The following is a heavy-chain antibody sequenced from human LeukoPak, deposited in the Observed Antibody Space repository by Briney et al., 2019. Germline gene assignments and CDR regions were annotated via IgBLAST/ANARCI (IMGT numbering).Heavy chain of an antibody. Sequence: PSETLSLTCTVSGGSISSYYWSWIRQPPGKGLEWIGEINHSGSTNYNPSLKSRVTISVDTSKNQFSLKLSSVTAADTAVYYCARGWYHDFWSGYGGLRQGTRHSYGMDVWGQGTTVTVSS. CDR1: GGSISSYY. D-gene: IGHD3-3*01. CDR3: ARGWYHDFWSGYGGLRQGTRHSYGMDV. V-gene: IGHV4-34*01. CDR2: INHSGST. J-gene: IGHJ6*02.